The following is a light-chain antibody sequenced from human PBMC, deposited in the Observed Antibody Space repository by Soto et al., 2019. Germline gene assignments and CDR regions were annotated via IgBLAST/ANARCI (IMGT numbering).Light chain of an antibody. V-gene: IGKV2-28*01. Sequence: IVMTQSPLSLPVTPGEPASISCRSCPGPLHHNGQNYLAWYLHNPGQSPQALTYLSINRASGVPDRCSGSGSGTDFTLKISRVEAGDVGVYYCIQNLQAPYTFGQGTKLEIK. CDR3: IQNLQAPYT. CDR1: PGPLHHNGQNY. CDR2: LSI. J-gene: IGKJ2*01.